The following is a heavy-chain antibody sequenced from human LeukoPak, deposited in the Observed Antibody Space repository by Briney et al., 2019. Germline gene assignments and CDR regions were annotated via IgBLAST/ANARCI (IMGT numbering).Heavy chain of an antibody. CDR3: ARVNGYCSSTSCYAGDYYYYMDV. Sequence: SETLSLTCTVSGGSISSSSYYWGWIRQPPGKGLEWIGSIYYSGSTYYNPSLKSRVTISVDTSKNQFSLKLSSVTAADTAVYYCARVNGYCSSTSCYAGDYYYYMDVWGKGTTVTISS. D-gene: IGHD2-2*03. V-gene: IGHV4-39*07. J-gene: IGHJ6*03. CDR1: GGSISSSSYY. CDR2: IYYSGST.